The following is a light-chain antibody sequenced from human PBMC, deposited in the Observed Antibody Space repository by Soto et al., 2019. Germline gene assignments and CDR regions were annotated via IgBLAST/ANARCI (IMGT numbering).Light chain of an antibody. CDR1: QSVGSN. Sequence: EIVLTQSPATLYLSPGERATLSCRASQSVGSNLAWYQQKPGQAPRLLIYDASNRATGIPARFSGSGSGTDFTLTIISLEPEDFAVYYCQQRSDWPPLTFGPGTKVDIK. CDR3: QQRSDWPPLT. V-gene: IGKV3-11*01. CDR2: DAS. J-gene: IGKJ3*01.